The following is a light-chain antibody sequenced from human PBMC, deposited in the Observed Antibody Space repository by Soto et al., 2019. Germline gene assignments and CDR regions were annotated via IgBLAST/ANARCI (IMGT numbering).Light chain of an antibody. V-gene: IGKV3-20*01. CDR2: LAS. CDR1: QSVSDNY. J-gene: IGKJ1*01. CDR3: QQFGSSPKT. Sequence: EIVLTQSPGTLSLSPGETATLSCRASQSVSDNYLAWYQQKPGQAPRLLIYLASRRATGIPDRFSGSGSGTDFTLTISRLEPEDFAVYYCQQFGSSPKTFGQGTKVEIK.